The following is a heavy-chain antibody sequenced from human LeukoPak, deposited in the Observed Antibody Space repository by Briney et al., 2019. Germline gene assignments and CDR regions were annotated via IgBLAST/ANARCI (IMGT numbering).Heavy chain of an antibody. V-gene: IGHV3-7*01. Sequence: GGSLRLSCAASGFTFSYYWMSWVRQAPGKGLEWVANIKQDGSEKFYVDSVKGRFTISRDNAKNSLYLQMNSLRAEDTAVYYCARDGITIVRGVTVFDYWGQGTLVTVSS. CDR1: GFTFSYYW. CDR3: ARDGITIVRGVTVFDY. CDR2: IKQDGSEK. D-gene: IGHD3-10*01. J-gene: IGHJ4*02.